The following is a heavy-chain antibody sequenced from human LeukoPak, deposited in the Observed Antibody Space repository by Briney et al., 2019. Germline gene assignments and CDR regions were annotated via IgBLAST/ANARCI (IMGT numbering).Heavy chain of an antibody. D-gene: IGHD3-9*01. CDR1: GYTFTSYA. CDR3: ARASYFDWLLTPMYYFDY. CDR2: INAGNGNT. Sequence: ASVKVSCKASGYTFTSYAMHWVRQAPGQRLEWMGWINAGNGNTKYSQKFQGRVTITRDTSASTAYMELSSLRSEDTAVYYCARASYFDWLLTPMYYFDYWGQGTLVTVPS. V-gene: IGHV1-3*01. J-gene: IGHJ4*02.